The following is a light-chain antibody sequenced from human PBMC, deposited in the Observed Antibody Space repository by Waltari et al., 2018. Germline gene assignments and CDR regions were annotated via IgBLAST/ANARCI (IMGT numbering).Light chain of an antibody. CDR2: EVT. J-gene: IGLJ3*02. CDR3: NSYTTTGTWM. CDR1: SSDVGHYNR. Sequence: QSALTQPPSVSGSPGHSVTISCTGTSSDVGHYNRVSWYQQFPGPAPKPLIYEVTNRPSGVPDRFSGSKSGKTASLTISGLQSEDEADYYCNSYTTTGTWMFGGGTRLTVL. V-gene: IGLV2-18*02.